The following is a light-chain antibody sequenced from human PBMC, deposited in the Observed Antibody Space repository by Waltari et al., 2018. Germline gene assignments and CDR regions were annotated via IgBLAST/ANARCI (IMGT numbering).Light chain of an antibody. CDR2: GAS. V-gene: IGKV3-20*01. J-gene: IGKJ1*01. CDR1: QNIGNY. CDR3: QHHVRLPAT. Sequence: IVLTQSPGTLSLSPGGRATLSCRASQNIGNYLAWYQQNPGQAPRLLIYGASSRAAGIPDRFSGSGSGADFSLTISRLEPEDFAVYYCQHHVRLPATFGQGTKV.